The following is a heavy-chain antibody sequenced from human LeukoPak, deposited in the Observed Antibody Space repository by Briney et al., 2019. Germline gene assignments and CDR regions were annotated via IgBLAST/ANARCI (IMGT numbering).Heavy chain of an antibody. D-gene: IGHD2-2*01. CDR3: ARDERYCSSTSCRYFDL. CDR2: IYTSGSS. CDR1: GGSISSYY. Sequence: SETLSLTCTVSGGSISSYYWSWIRQPAGKGLEWIGRIYTSGSSNNNPSLKSRVTMSVDTSKNQFSLKLRSVTAADTAVYYCARDERYCSSTSCRYFDLWGRGTLATVSS. J-gene: IGHJ2*01. V-gene: IGHV4-4*07.